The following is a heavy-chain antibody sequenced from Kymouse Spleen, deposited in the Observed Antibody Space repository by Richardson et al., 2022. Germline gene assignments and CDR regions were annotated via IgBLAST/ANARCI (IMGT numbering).Heavy chain of an antibody. V-gene: IGHV3-33*01. CDR1: GFTFSSYG. Sequence: QVQLVESGGGVVQPGRSLRLSCAASGFTFSSYGMHWVRQAPGKGLEWVAVIWYDGSNKYYADSVKGRFTISRDNSKNTLYLQMNSLRAEDTAVYYCARKDYDILTGYSDYYYYYGMDVWGQGTTVTVSS. D-gene: IGHD3-9*01. CDR2: IWYDGSNK. J-gene: IGHJ6*02. CDR3: ARKDYDILTGYSDYYYYYGMDV.